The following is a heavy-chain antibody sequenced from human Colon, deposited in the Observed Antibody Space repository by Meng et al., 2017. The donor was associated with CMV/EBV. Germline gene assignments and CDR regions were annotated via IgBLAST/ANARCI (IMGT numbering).Heavy chain of an antibody. J-gene: IGHJ4*02. D-gene: IGHD6-13*01. CDR3: TSLLAAAVAFDY. CDR2: IRSKAYGGTT. Sequence: GGSLRLSCAASGFTLSSYNMHWVRQAPGKGLEWVGFIRSKAYGGTTEYAASVKGRFTISRDDSKSIAYLQMNSLKTEDTAVYYCTSLLAAAVAFDYWGQGTLVTVSS. V-gene: IGHV3-49*04. CDR1: GFTLSSYN.